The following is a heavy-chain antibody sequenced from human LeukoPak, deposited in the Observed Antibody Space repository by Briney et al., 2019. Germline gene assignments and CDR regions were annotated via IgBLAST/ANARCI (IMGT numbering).Heavy chain of an antibody. CDR3: ARNGRYYYYYYMDV. V-gene: IGHV4-34*01. J-gene: IGHJ6*03. Sequence: SETLSLTCAVYGGSFSGYYWSWIRQPPGEGLEWIGEINHSGSTNYNPSLKSRVTISVDPSKNQFSLKLSSVTAADTAVYYCARNGRYYYYYYMDVWGKGTTVTISS. CDR2: INHSGST. CDR1: GGSFSGYY.